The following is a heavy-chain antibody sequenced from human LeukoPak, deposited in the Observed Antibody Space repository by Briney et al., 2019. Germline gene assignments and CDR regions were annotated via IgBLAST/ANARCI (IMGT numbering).Heavy chain of an antibody. V-gene: IGHV3-30*04. Sequence: PGRSLRLSCAASGFTFSSYAMHWVRQAPGKGLEWVAVISYDGSNKYYADSVKGRFTISRDNAKNSLYLQMNSLRAEDTAVYYCARYAVVVPVATWGMDVWGQGTTVTVSS. CDR1: GFTFSSYA. J-gene: IGHJ6*02. CDR3: ARYAVVVPVATWGMDV. CDR2: ISYDGSNK. D-gene: IGHD2-2*01.